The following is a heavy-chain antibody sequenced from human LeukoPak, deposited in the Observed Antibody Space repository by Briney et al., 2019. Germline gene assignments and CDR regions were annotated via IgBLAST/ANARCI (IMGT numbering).Heavy chain of an antibody. CDR1: GFTFSSYAM. CDR2: IYRSGST. V-gene: IGHV4-4*02. CDR3: ARGYWTGYHHLDY. D-gene: IGHD3/OR15-3a*01. Sequence: GSLRLSCAASGFTFSSYAMSWVRQPPGKGLEWVGEIYRSGSTNYNPSLKSRVTMSVDKSKNQFSLNLSSVSAADTAVYYCARGYWTGYHHLDYWGQGTLVTVSS. J-gene: IGHJ4*02.